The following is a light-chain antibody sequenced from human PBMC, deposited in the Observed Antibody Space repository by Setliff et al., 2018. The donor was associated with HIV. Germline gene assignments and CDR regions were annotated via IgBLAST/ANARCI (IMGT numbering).Light chain of an antibody. CDR2: DVT. Sequence: QSALTQPRSVSGSPGQSVTISCTGTSSDVGGYNYVSWYQQHPGKAPKLMIYDVTKRPSGVPDRFSGSKSGNTASLTISGLQAEDEAYYYCMSYTSSSTLVFGTGTKVTVL. CDR3: MSYTSSSTLV. CDR1: SSDVGGYNY. J-gene: IGLJ1*01. V-gene: IGLV2-11*01.